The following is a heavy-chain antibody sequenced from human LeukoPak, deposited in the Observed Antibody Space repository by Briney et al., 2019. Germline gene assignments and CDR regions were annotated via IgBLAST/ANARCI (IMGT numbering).Heavy chain of an antibody. CDR2: IYYSGST. D-gene: IGHD3-10*01. Sequence: SETLSLTCTVSGGSISSSIYYWGWIRQPPGKGLEWIGSIYYSGSTYYNPSLKSRVTISVDTSKNQFSLKLSSVTAADTSVYYCASQGSGSYYNEGVYYFDYWGQGTLVTVSS. CDR3: ASQGSGSYYNEGVYYFDY. CDR1: GGSISSSIYY. J-gene: IGHJ4*02. V-gene: IGHV4-39*01.